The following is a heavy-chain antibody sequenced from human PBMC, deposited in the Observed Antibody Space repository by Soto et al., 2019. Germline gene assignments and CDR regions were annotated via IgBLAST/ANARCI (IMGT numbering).Heavy chain of an antibody. J-gene: IGHJ6*02. CDR2: IYSGGST. CDR1: GFTVSSNY. V-gene: IGHV3-53*01. CDR3: ARDPSATRHGMDV. Sequence: PGGSLRLSCAASGFTVSSNYMSWVRQAPGKGLEWVSVIYSGGSTYYADSVRGRFTISRDNSKNTLYLQMKSLRAEDTAVYYCARDPSATRHGMDVWGQGTTVTVSS.